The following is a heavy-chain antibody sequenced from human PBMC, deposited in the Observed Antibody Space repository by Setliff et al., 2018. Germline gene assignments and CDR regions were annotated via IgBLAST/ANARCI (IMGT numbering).Heavy chain of an antibody. V-gene: IGHV3-30*04. CDR3: VIFWGSYRYWDHELDY. J-gene: IGHJ4*02. D-gene: IGHD3-16*02. Sequence: PGGSLRLSCAASGFSFSTYAMHWVRQAPGKGLEWVAVISYDESKKYYADSVKGRFTISRDNSRNTLYLQMNSLGSDDTAVYYCVIFWGSYRYWDHELDYWGQGTLVTVSS. CDR2: ISYDESKK. CDR1: GFSFSTYA.